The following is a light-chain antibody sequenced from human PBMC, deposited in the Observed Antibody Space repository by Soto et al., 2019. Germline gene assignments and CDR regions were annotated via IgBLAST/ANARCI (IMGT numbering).Light chain of an antibody. CDR2: GAS. CDR3: LPYGSSGT. V-gene: IGKV3-20*01. CDR1: QSVSSSY. Sequence: EIVLTQSPGTLSLSPGEGATLSCRASQSVSSSYLAWYPQKPGQAPRLLIYGASSRATGIPDRFSGSGSVTDFTLTISRLEPEDFAVYDCLPYGSSGTFGQGTKVDIK. J-gene: IGKJ1*01.